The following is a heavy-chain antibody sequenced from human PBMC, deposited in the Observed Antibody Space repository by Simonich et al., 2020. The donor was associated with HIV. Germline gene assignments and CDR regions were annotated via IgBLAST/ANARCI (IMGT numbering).Heavy chain of an antibody. D-gene: IGHD3-10*01. CDR3: ARYYGGNTEVDY. CDR1: GGSISSSSYY. V-gene: IGHV4-39*01. CDR2: IYYNGST. J-gene: IGHJ4*02. Sequence: QLQLQESGPGLVKPSETLSLTCNVSGGSISSSSYYWGWIRQPPGKGLEWIGSIYYNGSTTYNPSLKSRVTISVDTSKNQFSLKLSSVTAADTAVYYCARYYGGNTEVDYWGQGTLVTVSS.